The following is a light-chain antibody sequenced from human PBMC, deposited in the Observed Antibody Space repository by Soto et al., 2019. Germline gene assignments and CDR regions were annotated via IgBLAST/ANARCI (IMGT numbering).Light chain of an antibody. CDR3: QHFNSYPWT. V-gene: IGKV1-5*01. CDR1: QSISSW. CDR2: EGS. Sequence: DIQMTQSPSTLSASVGDRVTITCRASQSISSWLAWYQQKPGKAPKLLIYEGSSLESGVPSRFSGSGSGTEFTLTISSLQPDDFATYYCQHFNSYPWTFGQGTKVEIK. J-gene: IGKJ1*01.